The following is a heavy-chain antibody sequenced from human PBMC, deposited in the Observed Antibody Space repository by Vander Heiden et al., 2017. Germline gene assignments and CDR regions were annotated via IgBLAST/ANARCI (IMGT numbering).Heavy chain of an antibody. CDR3: ARAFATGVWFDP. J-gene: IGHJ5*02. CDR2: IYYSGST. V-gene: IGHV4-31*03. D-gene: IGHD3-10*01. CDR1: GCSISSGGYY. Sequence: QVQLQESGPGLVKPSQTLSLTCTFSGCSISSGGYYWSWIRQHPGKGLEWIGYIYYSGSTYYNPSLKSRVTISVDTSKNQFSLKLSSVTAADTAVYYCARAFATGVWFDPWGQGTLVTVSS.